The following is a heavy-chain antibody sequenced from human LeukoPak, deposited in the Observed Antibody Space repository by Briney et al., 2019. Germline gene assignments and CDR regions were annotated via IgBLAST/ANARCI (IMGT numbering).Heavy chain of an antibody. CDR2: ISSSSIYI. CDR1: GFTFSSSA. J-gene: IGHJ3*02. Sequence: PGGSLRLSCTTSGFTFSSSAMSWVRQAPGKGLEWVSSISSSSIYIYYADSLKGRFTISRDNAKNSLYLQMNSLRAEDTAVYYCARGRDGYNLVDAFDIWGQGIMVTVSS. V-gene: IGHV3-21*01. D-gene: IGHD5-24*01. CDR3: ARGRDGYNLVDAFDI.